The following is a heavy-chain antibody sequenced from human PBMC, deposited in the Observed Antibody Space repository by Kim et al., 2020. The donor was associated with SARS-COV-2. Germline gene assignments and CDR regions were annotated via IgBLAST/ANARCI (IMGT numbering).Heavy chain of an antibody. CDR3: TRVCARVGWATDE. D-gene: IGHD1-26*01. CDR1: GFTFGDYA. J-gene: IGHJ4*02. V-gene: IGHV3-49*03. Sequence: GGSLRLSCTASGFTFGDYAMSWFRQAPGKGLEWVGFIRSKAYGGTTEYAASVKGRFTISRDDSKSIAYLQMNSLKTEDTAVYYCTRVCARVGWATDEWGQGTLVTVSS. CDR2: IRSKAYGGTT.